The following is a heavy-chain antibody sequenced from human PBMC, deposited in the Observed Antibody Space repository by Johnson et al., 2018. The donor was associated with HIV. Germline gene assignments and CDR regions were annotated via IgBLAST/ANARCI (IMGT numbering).Heavy chain of an antibody. D-gene: IGHD1-1*01. CDR2: TSFDGNNN. J-gene: IGHJ3*02. CDR1: GFTFNNYG. V-gene: IGHV3-30*03. CDR3: ARVRPKGSFDI. Sequence: QVQLVESGGNVVQPGRSLRLSCAASGFTFNNYGIHWVRQAPGKGLEWVAVTSFDGNNNHYADSVKGRFAISRDNSKNTLFLQMNSLRAEDTAVYYCARVRPKGSFDIWGQGTMVTVSS.